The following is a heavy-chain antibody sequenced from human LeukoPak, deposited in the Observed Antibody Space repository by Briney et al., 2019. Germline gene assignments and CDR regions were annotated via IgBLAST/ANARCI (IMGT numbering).Heavy chain of an antibody. CDR3: AGRGEVAGLWSY. J-gene: IGHJ4*02. CDR2: IYSGGST. Sequence: GGSLRLSCAASGFTFSSYAMSWVRQAPGKGLEWVSVIYSGGSTYYADSMKGRFTISRDNSKNTLYLQMNSLRAEDTAVYYCAGRGEVAGLWSYWGQGTLVTVSS. CDR1: GFTFSSYA. D-gene: IGHD6-19*01. V-gene: IGHV3-53*01.